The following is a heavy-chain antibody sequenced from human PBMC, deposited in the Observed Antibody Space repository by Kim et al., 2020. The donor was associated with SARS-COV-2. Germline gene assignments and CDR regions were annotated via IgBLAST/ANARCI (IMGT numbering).Heavy chain of an antibody. CDR1: GFTFSSYG. D-gene: IGHD2-2*01. CDR3: AKEYCSSTSCHPYYYYYGMDV. Sequence: GGSLRLSCAASGFTFSSYGMHWVRQAPGKGLEWVAVISYDGSNKYYADSVKGRFTISRDNSKNTLYLQMNSLRAEDTAVYYCAKEYCSSTSCHPYYYYYGMDVWGQGTTVTVSS. CDR2: ISYDGSNK. V-gene: IGHV3-30*18. J-gene: IGHJ6*02.